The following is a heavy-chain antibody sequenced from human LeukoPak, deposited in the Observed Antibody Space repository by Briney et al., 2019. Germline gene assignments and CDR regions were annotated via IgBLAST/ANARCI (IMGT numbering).Heavy chain of an antibody. CDR3: ARDYYDSSGYLPFRY. Sequence: SETLSLTCTVSGGSISSGNYYWSWIRQPAGKGLEWLGRINTSGSTNYNPSLKSRVTISIDTSKNQLSLKLSSVTAADTAVYYCARDYYDSSGYLPFRYCGQGTLVTVSS. V-gene: IGHV4-61*02. CDR1: GGSISSGNYY. CDR2: INTSGST. D-gene: IGHD3-22*01. J-gene: IGHJ4*02.